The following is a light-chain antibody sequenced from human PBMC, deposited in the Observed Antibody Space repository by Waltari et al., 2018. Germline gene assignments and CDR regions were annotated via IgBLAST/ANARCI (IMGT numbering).Light chain of an antibody. CDR1: QSISSY. Sequence: DIQMTQSQSSLYESVGDRVTITCRPSQSISSYLNWYQQKEGKAPKLLIYAASRLQSVVSSRFSGSGAETDFTVTISSLQPEDFATYYCQHSYDTPRFTFGPGTKVGIK. CDR3: QHSYDTPRFT. J-gene: IGKJ3*01. CDR2: AAS. V-gene: IGKV1-39*01.